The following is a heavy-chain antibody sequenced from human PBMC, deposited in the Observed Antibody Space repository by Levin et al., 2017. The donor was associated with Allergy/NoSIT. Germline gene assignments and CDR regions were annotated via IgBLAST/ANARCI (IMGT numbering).Heavy chain of an antibody. D-gene: IGHD3-9*01. CDR3: ARGDIDS. J-gene: IGHJ4*02. V-gene: IGHV3-48*01. CDR1: GFTFSSFS. CDR2: ISTSSTTI. Sequence: GGSLRLSCAASGFTFSSFSMNWVRQAPGEGLQFISYISTSSTTIYYADSVKGRFTISRDNAKNSLYLQMNSLRAEDTAVYACARGDIDSWGQGTLVTVSS.